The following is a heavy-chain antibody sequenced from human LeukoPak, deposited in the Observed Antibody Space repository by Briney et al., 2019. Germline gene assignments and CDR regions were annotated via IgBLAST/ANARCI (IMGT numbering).Heavy chain of an antibody. CDR3: AREVGYSSSGDWFDP. V-gene: IGHV3-23*01. D-gene: IGHD6-6*01. Sequence: SGGSLRLSCAASGFTFSSYAMSWVRQAPGKGLEWVSAISGSGGSTYYADSVKGRFTISRDNSKNTLYLQMNSLRAEDTAVYYCAREVGYSSSGDWFDPWGQGTLVTVSS. CDR2: ISGSGGST. CDR1: GFTFSSYA. J-gene: IGHJ5*02.